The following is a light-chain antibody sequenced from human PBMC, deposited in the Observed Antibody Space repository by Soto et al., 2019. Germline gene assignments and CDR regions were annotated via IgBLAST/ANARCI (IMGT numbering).Light chain of an antibody. CDR3: CSYAGSSTFPYV. V-gene: IGLV2-23*02. Sequence: QSVLTQPASVSGSPGQSITISCTGTSSDVGSYNLVSWYQHHPGKAPKLMIYEVSKRPSGVSNRFSGSKSGNTASLTISGLQAEXEADYYCCSYAGSSTFPYVFGTGTKVTVL. CDR1: SSDVGSYNL. CDR2: EVS. J-gene: IGLJ1*01.